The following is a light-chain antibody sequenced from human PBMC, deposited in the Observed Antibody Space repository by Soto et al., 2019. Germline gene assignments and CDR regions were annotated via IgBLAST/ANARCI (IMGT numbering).Light chain of an antibody. CDR2: GTS. Sequence: DIQMTQSPSSLSASVGDRVTLTCRASQSISKYLNWYQVKSGKGPKLLIYGTSTLQSGVPSRFSGSGSGTHVTLTIRNLQPEDFAVYYCQQGYSPLLTFGGGTRVEIK. CDR3: QQGYSPLLT. V-gene: IGKV1-39*01. J-gene: IGKJ4*01. CDR1: QSISKY.